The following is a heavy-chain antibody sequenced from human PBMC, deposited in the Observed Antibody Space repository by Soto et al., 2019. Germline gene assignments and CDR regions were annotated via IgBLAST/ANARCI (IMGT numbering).Heavy chain of an antibody. J-gene: IGHJ4*02. Sequence: QVQLVESGGGVVQPGRSLRLSCAASGFTFSSYGMHWVRQGPGKGLEWVAIISYDGSNKYYADSVKGRFTISRDNSKNTLYLQMNSLRAEATAVYYCAKDHDDYGDFVEDWGQGTLVTVSP. CDR2: ISYDGSNK. V-gene: IGHV3-30*18. D-gene: IGHD4-17*01. CDR3: AKDHDDYGDFVED. CDR1: GFTFSSYG.